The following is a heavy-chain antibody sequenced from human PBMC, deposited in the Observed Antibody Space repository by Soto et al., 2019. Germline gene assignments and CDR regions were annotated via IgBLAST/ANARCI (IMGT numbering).Heavy chain of an antibody. CDR1: GFTFSDHY. V-gene: IGHV3-11*06. CDR3: ARGHHSMDV. J-gene: IGHJ6*02. Sequence: QVQLVESGGGLAKPGGSLRLSCAASGFTFSDHYMSWIRQAPGKGLEWISYINPSGSNTDYADSVKGRFTSSRDNAENSMYLQMTSLRAEDTALYDCARGHHSMDVWGQGATGTVSS. CDR2: INPSGSNT.